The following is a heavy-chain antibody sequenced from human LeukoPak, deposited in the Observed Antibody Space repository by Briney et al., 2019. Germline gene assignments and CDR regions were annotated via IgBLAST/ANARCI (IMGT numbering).Heavy chain of an antibody. J-gene: IGHJ4*02. D-gene: IGHD6-19*01. CDR1: GFTFSSYS. CDR3: ARETLTSGWVDY. CDR2: ISGSSSTI. V-gene: IGHV3-48*01. Sequence: GGSLRLSCAASGFTFSSYSMNWVRQAPGKGLEWLSYISGSSSTIYYAESVKGRFTISRDNAKNSLYLQMNSLRAEDTAVYYCARETLTSGWVDYWGQGTLVTVSS.